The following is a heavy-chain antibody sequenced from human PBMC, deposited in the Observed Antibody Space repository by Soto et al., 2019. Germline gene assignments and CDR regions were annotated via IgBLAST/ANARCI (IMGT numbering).Heavy chain of an antibody. J-gene: IGHJ6*02. V-gene: IGHV1-18*04. Sequence: ASVKGSCEASGYTFTSYGISWVRQAPGQGLEWMGWISAYNGNTNYAQKLQGRVTMTTDTSTSTAYMELRSLRSDDTAVYYCARDDPEVSPNGMDVWGQGTTVTVSS. CDR3: ARDDPEVSPNGMDV. D-gene: IGHD6-6*01. CDR2: ISAYNGNT. CDR1: GYTFTSYG.